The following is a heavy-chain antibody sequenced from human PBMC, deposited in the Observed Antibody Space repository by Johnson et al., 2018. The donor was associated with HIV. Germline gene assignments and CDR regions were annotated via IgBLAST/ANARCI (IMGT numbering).Heavy chain of an antibody. D-gene: IGHD2-8*01. J-gene: IGHJ3*02. CDR3: ARNSGNGLVLRGDAFDM. CDR2: ISYDGSIK. Sequence: VQLVESGGGVVQPGKSLRLSCAASGFTFSSSAMHWVRQAPGQGLQWVALISYDGSIKYFAASVKGRFTISRDNSKNTLHLQMNSLRPEDTAVYYCARNSGNGLVLRGDAFDMWGQGTMVTVSS. CDR1: GFTFSSSA. V-gene: IGHV3-30-3*01.